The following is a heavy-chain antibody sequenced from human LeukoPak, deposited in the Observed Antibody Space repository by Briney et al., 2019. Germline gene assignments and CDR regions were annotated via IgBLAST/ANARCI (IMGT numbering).Heavy chain of an antibody. Sequence: SETLSLTCAVYGGSFSGYYWSWIRQPPGKGLEWIGEINHSGSTNYNPSLKSRVTISVDTSKNQFSLKLSSVTAADTAVYHCARAPRREQSFDYWGQGTLVTVSS. CDR3: ARAPRREQSFDY. V-gene: IGHV4-34*01. J-gene: IGHJ4*02. D-gene: IGHD1-26*01. CDR2: INHSGST. CDR1: GGSFSGYY.